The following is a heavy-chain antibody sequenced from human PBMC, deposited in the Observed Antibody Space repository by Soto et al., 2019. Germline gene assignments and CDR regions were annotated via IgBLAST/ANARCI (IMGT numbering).Heavy chain of an antibody. D-gene: IGHD2-2*01. J-gene: IGHJ4*02. CDR2: LYSGGNT. V-gene: IGHV3-53*01. Sequence: GGSLRLSXAASEFTVTNNEMSWVRQAPGKGLEWVSILYSGGNTYYADSVKGRLTISRDNSKNTLYLQMNSLRAEDTAVYYCAREGLGYCSSTSCYAFDYWGQGTLVTVSS. CDR1: EFTVTNNE. CDR3: AREGLGYCSSTSCYAFDY.